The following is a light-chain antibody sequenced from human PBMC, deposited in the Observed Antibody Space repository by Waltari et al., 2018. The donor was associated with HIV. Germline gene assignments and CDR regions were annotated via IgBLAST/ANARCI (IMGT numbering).Light chain of an antibody. CDR3: QQYNSYSWT. J-gene: IGKJ1*01. CDR2: KAS. V-gene: IGKV1-5*03. Sequence: DTQMTQSPSTLSAFVGDRVTITCRASQNISNWLAWYQQKPGKAPKLLIYKASSLQSGVPLRFSDSGAGTEFTLTITSLQPDDLATYYCQQYNSYSWTFGQGTKVEIK. CDR1: QNISNW.